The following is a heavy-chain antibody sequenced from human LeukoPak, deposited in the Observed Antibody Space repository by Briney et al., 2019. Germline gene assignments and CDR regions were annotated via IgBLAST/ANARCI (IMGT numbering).Heavy chain of an antibody. D-gene: IGHD3-10*01. J-gene: IGHJ3*02. V-gene: IGHV4-34*01. CDR2: INHSGST. CDR1: GGSFSGYY. CDR3: ARDEAHPNTYYYGSGSYYARLDI. Sequence: PSETLSLTCAVYGGSFSGYYWSWIRQPPGKGLEWIGEINHSGSTNYNPSLKSRATISVDTSKNQFSLKLSSVTAADTAVYYCARDEAHPNTYYYGSGSYYARLDIWGQGTMVTVSS.